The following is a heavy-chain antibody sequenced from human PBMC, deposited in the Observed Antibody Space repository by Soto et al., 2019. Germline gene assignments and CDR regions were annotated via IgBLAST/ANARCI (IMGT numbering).Heavy chain of an antibody. CDR1: GYTFTSYG. J-gene: IGHJ6*02. CDR3: ARDIVVVPAAIVSGYYYYGMDV. D-gene: IGHD2-2*02. V-gene: IGHV1-18*01. Sequence: ASVKVSCKASGYTFTSYGISWVRQAPGQGLEWMGWISAYNGNTNYAQKLQGRVAMTTDTSTSTAYMELRSLRSDDTAVYYCARDIVVVPAAIVSGYYYYGMDVWGQGTTVTVSS. CDR2: ISAYNGNT.